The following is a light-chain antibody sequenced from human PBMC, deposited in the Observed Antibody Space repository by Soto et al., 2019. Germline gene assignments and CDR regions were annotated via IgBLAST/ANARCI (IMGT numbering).Light chain of an antibody. Sequence: QSALTQPASVSGSPGQSITISCTGTSSDVGGYNYVSWYQQHPGKAPKLMIYEVSNRPSGVSNRFSGSKSANTASLTISGLQAEDEADYYCRSYTSSSTYVFGTGTKVTVL. J-gene: IGLJ1*01. CDR2: EVS. V-gene: IGLV2-14*01. CDR3: RSYTSSSTYV. CDR1: SSDVGGYNY.